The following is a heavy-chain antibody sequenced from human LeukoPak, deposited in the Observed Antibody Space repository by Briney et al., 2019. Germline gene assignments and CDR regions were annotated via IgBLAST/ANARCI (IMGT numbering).Heavy chain of an antibody. Sequence: SVKVSCKASGGTFSSYAISWVRQAPGQGLEWMGGIIPIFGTANYAQKFQGRVTMTRNTSISTAYMELSSLRSEDTAVYYCALILTGYSRFDYWGQGTLVTVSS. D-gene: IGHD3-9*01. CDR3: ALILTGYSRFDY. CDR2: IIPIFGTA. CDR1: GGTFSSYA. V-gene: IGHV1-69*05. J-gene: IGHJ4*02.